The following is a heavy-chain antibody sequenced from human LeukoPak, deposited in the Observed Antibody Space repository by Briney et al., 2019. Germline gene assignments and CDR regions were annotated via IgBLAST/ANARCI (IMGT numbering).Heavy chain of an antibody. CDR1: GGSISSYY. CDR2: IYYSGTT. CDR3: ARGREYIVVVPAASGNDFDY. J-gene: IGHJ4*02. D-gene: IGHD2-2*01. V-gene: IGHV4-59*12. Sequence: SETLSLTCTVSGGSISSYYWSWIRQPPGKGLEWIGYIYYSGTTNYNPSLKSRVTISVDTSKNQFSLKLSSVTAADTAVYYCARGREYIVVVPAASGNDFDYWGQGTLVTVSS.